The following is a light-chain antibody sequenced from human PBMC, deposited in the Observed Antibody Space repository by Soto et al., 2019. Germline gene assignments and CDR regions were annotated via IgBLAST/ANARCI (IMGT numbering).Light chain of an antibody. CDR1: QDISSY. CDR3: QQLNSYLFT. J-gene: IGKJ5*01. V-gene: IGKV1-9*01. Sequence: DIQLTQSPSFLSASVGDRVTITCRASQDISSYLGWYQQKPGAAPKLLIYGASTLQSGVPSRFSGSGSGTEFTLTISSLQPEDFASYYCQQLNSYLFTFGQGTRLEIK. CDR2: GAS.